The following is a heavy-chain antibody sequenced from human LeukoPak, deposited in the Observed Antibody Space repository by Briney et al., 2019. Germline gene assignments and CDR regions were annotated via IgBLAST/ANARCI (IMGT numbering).Heavy chain of an antibody. J-gene: IGHJ4*02. CDR1: GFTFSTYP. CDR3: AKEMAATNAFDY. CDR2: ISGSVGST. D-gene: IGHD5-24*01. V-gene: IGHV3-23*01. Sequence: PGGSLRLSCAASGFTFSTYPMTWVRQPPGKGREWVSGISGSVGSTYYADSVKGRFTISRDNSKNTLHLHMNRLRAEDTAVYYCAKEMAATNAFDYWGEGTLVTVSS.